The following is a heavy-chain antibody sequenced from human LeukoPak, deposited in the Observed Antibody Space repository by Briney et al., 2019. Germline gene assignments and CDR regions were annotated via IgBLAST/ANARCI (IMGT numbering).Heavy chain of an antibody. CDR1: GYTFTSYG. Sequence: VASVKVSCKASGYTFTSYGISWVRQAPGQGLEWMGWISAYNGNTNYAQQPQGRVTMTTDTSTSTAYMELRSLRSDDTAVYYCAREFGRCSGGSCYYYYYMDVWGKGTTVTVSS. V-gene: IGHV1-18*01. D-gene: IGHD2-15*01. CDR3: AREFGRCSGGSCYYYYYMDV. J-gene: IGHJ6*03. CDR2: ISAYNGNT.